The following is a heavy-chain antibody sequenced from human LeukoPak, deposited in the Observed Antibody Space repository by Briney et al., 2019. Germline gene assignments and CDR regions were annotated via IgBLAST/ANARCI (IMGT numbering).Heavy chain of an antibody. CDR2: ISYDGSNK. CDR3: ASLARSYITMIVVPPGGFDY. CDR1: GFTFSSYA. V-gene: IGHV3-30-3*01. D-gene: IGHD3-22*01. J-gene: IGHJ4*02. Sequence: GGSLRLSCAASGFTFSSYAMHWVRQAPGKGLEWVAVISYDGSNKYYADSVKGRFTISRDNSKNTLYPQMNSLRAEDTAVYYCASLARSYITMIVVPPGGFDYWGQGTLVTVSS.